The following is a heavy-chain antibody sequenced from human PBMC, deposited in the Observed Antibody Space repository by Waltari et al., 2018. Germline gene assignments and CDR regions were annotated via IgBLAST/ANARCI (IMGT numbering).Heavy chain of an antibody. CDR2: ISSSSSTI. D-gene: IGHD1-26*01. V-gene: IGHV3-48*01. Sequence: EVQLVESGGGLVQPGGSLRLSCAASGFTFSSYSMNWVRQAPGKGLEWVSCISSSSSTIYYASAVKGRFTNSRDNAKNSLYLQMNRLRAEETAVYYCARDELPAGWFDPWGQGTLVTVSS. CDR3: ARDELPAGWFDP. CDR1: GFTFSSYS. J-gene: IGHJ5*02.